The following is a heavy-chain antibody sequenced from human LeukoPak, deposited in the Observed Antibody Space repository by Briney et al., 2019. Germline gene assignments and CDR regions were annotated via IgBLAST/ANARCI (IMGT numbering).Heavy chain of an antibody. CDR2: INPNSGGT. CDR1: GYTFTGYY. D-gene: IGHD6-6*01. J-gene: IGHJ4*02. V-gene: IGHV1-2*02. CDR3: ARDGAARPEYDY. Sequence: SVKVSCKASGYTFTGYYMHWVRQAPGQGLEWMGWINPNSGGTNYAQKFQGRVTMTSDTSISTAYMELSRLRSDDTAVYYCARDGAARPEYDYWGQGTLVTVSS.